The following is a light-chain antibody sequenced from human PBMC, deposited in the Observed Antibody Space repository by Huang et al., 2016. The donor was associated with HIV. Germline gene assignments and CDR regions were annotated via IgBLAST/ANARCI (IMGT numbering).Light chain of an antibody. CDR2: DES. CDR1: HDINTY. V-gene: IGKV3-11*01. Sequence: EILLTQSPATLSLSPGEKATLSCRASHDINTYLAWYQQKRGQAPKLLIYDESYRATDIPARFRGSGSGTNFTLTINNLEPEDFAVYFCQQRSNWPPFTFGPGTKVDVK. J-gene: IGKJ3*01. CDR3: QQRSNWPPFT.